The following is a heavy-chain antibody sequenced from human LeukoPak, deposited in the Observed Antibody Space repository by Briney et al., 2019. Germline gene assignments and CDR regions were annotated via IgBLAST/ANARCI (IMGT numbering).Heavy chain of an antibody. D-gene: IGHD3-10*01. CDR1: GGSISSGGYY. CDR2: IYHSGST. Sequence: SETLSLTCTVSGGSISSGGYYWSWIRQPPGKGLEWIGYIYHSGSTYYNPSLKSRVTISVDRSKSQFSLKLSSVTAADTAVYYCARLWWFGGGYYFDYWGQGTLVTVSS. V-gene: IGHV4-30-2*01. J-gene: IGHJ4*02. CDR3: ARLWWFGGGYYFDY.